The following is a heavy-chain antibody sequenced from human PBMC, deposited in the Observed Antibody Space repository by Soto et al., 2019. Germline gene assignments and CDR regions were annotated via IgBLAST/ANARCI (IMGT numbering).Heavy chain of an antibody. J-gene: IGHJ4*02. CDR2: IIPIFGTA. CDR1: GGTFSSYA. V-gene: IGHV1-69*13. CDR3: ARVLDYGVPSVYYFDY. D-gene: IGHD4-17*01. Sequence: GASVKVSCKASGGTFSSYAISWVRQAPGQGLEWMGGIIPIFGTANYAQKFQGRVTITADESTSTAYMELSSLRSEDKAVYYCARVLDYGVPSVYYFDYWGQGALVTVSS.